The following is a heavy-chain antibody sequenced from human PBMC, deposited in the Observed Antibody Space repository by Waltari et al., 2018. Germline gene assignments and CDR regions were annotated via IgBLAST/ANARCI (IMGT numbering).Heavy chain of an antibody. D-gene: IGHD4-17*01. CDR3: ARGPYDYYYYGMDV. CDR2: INNSGST. CDR1: GGSFSGYY. J-gene: IGHJ6*02. Sequence: QVQLQQWGAGLLKPSQTLSLTCAVYGGSFSGYYWSWIRQPPGKGREWIGEINNSGSTNYNPSRKNQVTISVDTSNNLFSLKLSAGTAADTAVYYCARGPYDYYYYGMDVWGQGTTVTVSS. V-gene: IGHV4-34*01.